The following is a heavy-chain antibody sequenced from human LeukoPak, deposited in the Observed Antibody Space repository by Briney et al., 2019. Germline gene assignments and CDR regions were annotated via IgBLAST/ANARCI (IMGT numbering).Heavy chain of an antibody. J-gene: IGHJ6*03. CDR3: ARLQVGRSSGSSLLGGTVYYYCYYMDV. D-gene: IGHD3-22*01. CDR1: GGSFSGYY. Sequence: SETLSLTCAAYGGSFSGYYWSWIRQPPGKGLEWIGEINHSGSTNYNPSLKSRVTISVDTTKSQFSLELSSVTAADTAVYYCARLQVGRSSGSSLLGGTVYYYCYYMDVWGKGTTVTVSS. CDR2: INHSGST. V-gene: IGHV4-34*01.